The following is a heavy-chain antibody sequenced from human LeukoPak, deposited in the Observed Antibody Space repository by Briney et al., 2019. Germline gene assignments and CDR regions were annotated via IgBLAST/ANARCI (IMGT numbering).Heavy chain of an antibody. CDR3: ARDRGSTGYDLYDS. CDR1: GFTFSSYS. V-gene: IGHV3-21*01. Sequence: GGSLRLSCAASGFTFSSYSMNWVRQAPGKGLEWVSSISSSSSYIYYADPVKGRFTISRDNAKNSLDLQMDSLRAEDTAVYYCARDRGSTGYDLYDSWGQGTLVTVSS. J-gene: IGHJ4*02. CDR2: ISSSSSYI. D-gene: IGHD5-12*01.